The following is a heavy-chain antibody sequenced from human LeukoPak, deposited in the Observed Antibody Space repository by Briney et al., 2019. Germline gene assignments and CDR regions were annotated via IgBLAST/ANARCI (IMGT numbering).Heavy chain of an antibody. Sequence: SETLSLTCTVSGGSITFGSYYWTWIRQPAGNGLEWIGRIYTSGRTFYNPSLKSRVTISMDTSMNQFSLRLNSVTAADTAVYYCARARVIPASFDDWGQGTWSPSPQ. V-gene: IGHV4-61*02. D-gene: IGHD3-16*02. J-gene: IGHJ4*02. CDR3: ARARVIPASFDD. CDR2: IYTSGRT. CDR1: GGSITFGSYY.